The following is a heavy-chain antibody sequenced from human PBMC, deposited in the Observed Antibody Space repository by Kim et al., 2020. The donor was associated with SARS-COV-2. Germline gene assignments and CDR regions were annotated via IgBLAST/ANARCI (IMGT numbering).Heavy chain of an antibody. Sequence: SETLSLTCAVYGGSFSGYYWSWIRQPPGKGLEWIGEINHSGSTNYNPSLKSRVTISVDTSKNQFSLKLRSVTAADTAVYYCARGDSSWLEYWGQGTLVTV. J-gene: IGHJ4*02. CDR3: ARGDSSWLEY. CDR2: INHSGST. V-gene: IGHV4-34*01. D-gene: IGHD6-13*01. CDR1: GGSFSGYY.